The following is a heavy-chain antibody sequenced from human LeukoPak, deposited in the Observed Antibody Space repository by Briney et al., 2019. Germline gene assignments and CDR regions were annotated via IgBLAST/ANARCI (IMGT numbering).Heavy chain of an antibody. Sequence: GALRLSCAASGFTFSSYAMSWVRQAPGKGLEWVSTITGSGGGTYYADSVKGRFSISRDNSRNTLYLQMNSLRAEDTAVYYCAELGITMIGGVWGKGTTVTISS. CDR2: ITGSGGGT. CDR3: AELGITMIGGV. J-gene: IGHJ6*04. V-gene: IGHV3-23*01. CDR1: GFTFSSYA. D-gene: IGHD3-10*02.